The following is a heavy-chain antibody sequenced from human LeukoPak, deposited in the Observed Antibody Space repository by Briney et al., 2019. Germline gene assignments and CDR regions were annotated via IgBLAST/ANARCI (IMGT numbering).Heavy chain of an antibody. V-gene: IGHV3-53*01. Sequence: GGSLRLSCAASGFTVSSNYMSWVRQAPGKGLEWVSVIYSGGSTYYADSVKGRFTISRDNFKNTLYLQMNSLRAEDTAVYYCARDGITMVRGVIKYYYGMDVWGQGTTVTVSS. CDR2: IYSGGST. D-gene: IGHD3-10*01. CDR1: GFTVSSNY. CDR3: ARDGITMVRGVIKYYYGMDV. J-gene: IGHJ6*02.